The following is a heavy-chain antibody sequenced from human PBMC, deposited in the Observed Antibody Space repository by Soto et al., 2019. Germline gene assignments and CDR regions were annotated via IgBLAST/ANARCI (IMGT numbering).Heavy chain of an antibody. J-gene: IGHJ4*02. D-gene: IGHD4-17*01. Sequence: VQLVEAGVDLVQPGGSLRLSCASSGITFSSHAMNWVRQAPGKGLECVASIRATGVTYYADAVQGRFHISRDNAKDSLLLQMDSLRVEDTAVYYCLDGDYNWGQGTLVTVYS. CDR3: LDGDYN. CDR2: IRATGVT. CDR1: GITFSSHA. V-gene: IGHV3-48*01.